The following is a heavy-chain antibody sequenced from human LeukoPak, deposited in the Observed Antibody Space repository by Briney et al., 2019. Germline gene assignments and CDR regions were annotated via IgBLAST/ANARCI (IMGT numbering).Heavy chain of an antibody. CDR2: INPNSGGT. CDR3: ARDPKGPLPAAIAWFDP. D-gene: IGHD2-2*01. J-gene: IGHJ5*02. V-gene: IGHV1-2*02. Sequence: ASVKVSCKASGYTFTGYYMHWVRQAPGQGLEWMGWINPNSGGTNYAQKFQGRVTMTRDTSISTAYMELSRLRPDDTAVYYCARDPKGPLPAAIAWFDPWGQGTLVTVSS. CDR1: GYTFTGYY.